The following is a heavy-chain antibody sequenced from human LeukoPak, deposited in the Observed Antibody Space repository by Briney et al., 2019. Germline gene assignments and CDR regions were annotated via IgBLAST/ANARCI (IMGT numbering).Heavy chain of an antibody. Sequence: SETLSLTCTVSGGSISSYYWSWIRQPPGKGLEWIGEINHSGSTNYNPSLKSRVTISVDTSKNQFSLKLSSVTAADTAVYYCARVGHYYGSGTYYFDYWGRGTLVTVSS. CDR3: ARVGHYYGSGTYYFDY. V-gene: IGHV4-34*01. CDR2: INHSGST. D-gene: IGHD3-10*01. CDR1: GGSISSYY. J-gene: IGHJ4*02.